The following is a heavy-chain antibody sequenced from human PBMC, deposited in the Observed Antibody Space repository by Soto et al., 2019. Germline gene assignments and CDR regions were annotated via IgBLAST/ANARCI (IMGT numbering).Heavy chain of an antibody. D-gene: IGHD5-12*01. CDR2: TYYRSKWYN. CDR3: ARDPLGYSGYDYYYYYGMDV. CDR1: GDSVSSNSAA. V-gene: IGHV6-1*01. J-gene: IGHJ6*02. Sequence: SQTLSLTCAISGDSVSSNSAAWNWIRQSPSRGLEWLGRTYYRSKWYNDYAVSVKSRITINPDTSKNQFSLQLNSVTPEDTAVYYCARDPLGYSGYDYYYYYGMDVWGQGTTVTV.